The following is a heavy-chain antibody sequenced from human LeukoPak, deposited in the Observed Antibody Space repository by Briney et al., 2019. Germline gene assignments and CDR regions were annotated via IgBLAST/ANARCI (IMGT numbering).Heavy chain of an antibody. CDR1: GFTFSSYS. J-gene: IGHJ6*04. CDR2: ISSSSSYI. CDR3: ARVRYDYYYGMDV. Sequence: GGSLRLSCAASGFTFSSYSMNWVRQAPGKGLEWVSSISSSSSYIYYADSLKGRFTISRDNAKNSLYLQMNSLRAEDTAVHYCARVRYDYYYGMDVWGKGTAVTVSS. V-gene: IGHV3-21*01.